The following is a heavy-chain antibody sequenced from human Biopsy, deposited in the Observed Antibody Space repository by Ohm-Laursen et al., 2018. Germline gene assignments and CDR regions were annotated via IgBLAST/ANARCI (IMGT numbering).Heavy chain of an antibody. Sequence: SLRLSCTASGFTFGDYYMNWVRQAPGKGLEWVSSISGSSTYIYYADSVKGRFTISRDNAKNSLSLQMNSLRADDTAVYYCATSGAADSWGNYYGMDVWGQGTTVTVSS. CDR1: GFTFGDYY. CDR3: ATSGAADSWGNYYGMDV. V-gene: IGHV3-69-1*01. CDR2: ISGSSTYI. J-gene: IGHJ6*02. D-gene: IGHD3-16*01.